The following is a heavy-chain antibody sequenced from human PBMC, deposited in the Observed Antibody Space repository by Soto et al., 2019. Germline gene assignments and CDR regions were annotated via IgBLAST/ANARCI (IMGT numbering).Heavy chain of an antibody. V-gene: IGHV4-59*01. J-gene: IGHJ4*02. CDR2: IYYSGST. D-gene: IGHD3-22*01. CDR3: ARGDSYYYDSSGYYFDY. Sequence: ETLSLTCTVSGGSISSYYWSWIRQPPGKGLEWIGYIYYSGSTNYNPSLKSRVTISVDTSKNQFSLKLSSVTAADTAVYYCARGDSYYYDSSGYYFDYWGQGTLVTVSS. CDR1: GGSISSYY.